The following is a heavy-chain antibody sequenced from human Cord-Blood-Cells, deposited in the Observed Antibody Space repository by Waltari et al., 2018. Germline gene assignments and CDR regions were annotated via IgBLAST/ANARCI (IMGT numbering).Heavy chain of an antibody. V-gene: IGHV3-48*03. J-gene: IGHJ4*02. CDR2: ISSSGSTI. D-gene: IGHD6-19*01. CDR1: GFTFSRYD. Sequence: EVQLVESGGGLVQPGGSLRLSCAASGFTFSRYDMNWVRQAPGKGLEWVSYISSSGSTIYYADSVKGRFTISRDNAKNSLYLQMNSLRAEDTAVYYCARVGLPGYSSGWYYFDYWGQGTLVTVSS. CDR3: ARVGLPGYSSGWYYFDY.